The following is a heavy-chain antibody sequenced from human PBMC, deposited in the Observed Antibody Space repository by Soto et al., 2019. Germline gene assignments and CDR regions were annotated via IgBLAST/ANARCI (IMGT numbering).Heavy chain of an antibody. V-gene: IGHV1-46*01. D-gene: IGHD3-22*01. J-gene: IGHJ4*02. CDR2: INPSGGST. CDR1: GYTFTSYY. Sequence: DSVKVSCKASGYTFTSYYMHWVRQAPGQGLEWMGIINPSGGSTSYAQKFQGRVTMTRDTSTSTVYMELSSLRSEDTAVYYCAREYYDSSGYYRPYEYWRQGTLVNVSS. CDR3: AREYYDSSGYYRPYEY.